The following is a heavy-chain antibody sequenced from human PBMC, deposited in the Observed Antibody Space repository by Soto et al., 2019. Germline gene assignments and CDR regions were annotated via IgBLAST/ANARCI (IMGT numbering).Heavy chain of an antibody. J-gene: IGHJ6*02. CDR1: GGTFSSYA. CDR2: IIPIFGTA. CDR3: ARIDRPYISSWENPHKEYYYYGMYV. Sequence: ASVKVSCKASGGTFSSYAISWVRQAPGQGLEWKGGIIPIFGTANYAQKFQGRVTITADESTCTAYMEMSSLRSEDTAVYYCARIDRPYISSWENPHKEYYYYGMYVCGQGTTVTVSS. D-gene: IGHD6-13*01. V-gene: IGHV1-69*13.